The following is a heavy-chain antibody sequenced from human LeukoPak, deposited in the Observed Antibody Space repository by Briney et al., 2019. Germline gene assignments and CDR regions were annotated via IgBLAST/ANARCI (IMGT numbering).Heavy chain of an antibody. Sequence: ASVKVSCKASGYTFTSYDINWVRQATGQGLEWMGCTNPNRGNTGYAQKFQGRVTMTRNTSISTAYMELSSLRSEDTAVYYCARQYYDFWSGYYTGRYYYYYMDVWGKGTTVTVSS. CDR1: GYTFTSYD. J-gene: IGHJ6*03. V-gene: IGHV1-8*01. D-gene: IGHD3-3*01. CDR3: ARQYYDFWSGYYTGRYYYYYMDV. CDR2: TNPNRGNT.